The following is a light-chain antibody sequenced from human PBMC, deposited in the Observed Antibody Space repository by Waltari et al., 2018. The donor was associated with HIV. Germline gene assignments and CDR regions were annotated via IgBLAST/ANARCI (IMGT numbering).Light chain of an antibody. CDR3: QQHNTFST. J-gene: IGKJ2*01. CDR1: HSIRTS. CDR2: KAS. V-gene: IGKV1-5*03. Sequence: DIQMTQSPSTLSASVGDRVTITCRASHSIRTSLAWYQQKPGEAPKLLIYKASSLESGVPSRFSGSGSGTEFTLTISSLQPDDFATYYCQQHNTFSTFGQGTKLEIK.